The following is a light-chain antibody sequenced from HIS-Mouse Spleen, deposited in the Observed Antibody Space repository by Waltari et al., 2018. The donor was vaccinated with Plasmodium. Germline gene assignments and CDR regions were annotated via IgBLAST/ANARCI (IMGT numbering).Light chain of an antibody. CDR3: YSTDSSGNHRV. V-gene: IGLV3-10*01. J-gene: IGLJ3*02. CDR1: ALPKTY. CDR2: EDS. Sequence: SYELTQPPSVSVSPGQPARITCPGEALPKTYAYWYQQKSGQAPVLVIYEDSKRPSGIPERFSGSSSGTMATLTISGAQVEDEADYYCYSTDSSGNHRVFGGGTKLTVL.